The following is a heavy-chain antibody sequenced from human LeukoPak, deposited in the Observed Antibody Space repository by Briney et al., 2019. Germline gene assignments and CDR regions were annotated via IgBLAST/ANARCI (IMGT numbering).Heavy chain of an antibody. V-gene: IGHV3-21*01. D-gene: IGHD2-8*02. CDR3: ARGWDIVLVVYAYMDV. Sequence: GGSLRLSCAASGFTFSSYSMNWVRQAPGKGLEWVSSISSSSSYIYYADSVKGRFAISRDNAKNSLYLQMNSLRAEDTAVYYCARGWDIVLVVYAYMDVWGKGTTVTVSS. J-gene: IGHJ6*03. CDR1: GFTFSSYS. CDR2: ISSSSSYI.